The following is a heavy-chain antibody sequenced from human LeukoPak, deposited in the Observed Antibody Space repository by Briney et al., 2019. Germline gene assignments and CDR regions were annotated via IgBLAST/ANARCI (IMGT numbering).Heavy chain of an antibody. CDR2: ISSSGSTI. V-gene: IGHV3-11*01. CDR1: GFTFSDYY. D-gene: IGHD3-22*01. Sequence: GGSLRLSCAASGFTFSDYYMSWIRQAPGKGLEWVSYISSSGSTIYYADSVKGRFTISRDNAKNSLYLQMNSLRAEDTAVYYCASVRSREYYDSSGILDYWGQGTLVTVSS. J-gene: IGHJ4*02. CDR3: ASVRSREYYDSSGILDY.